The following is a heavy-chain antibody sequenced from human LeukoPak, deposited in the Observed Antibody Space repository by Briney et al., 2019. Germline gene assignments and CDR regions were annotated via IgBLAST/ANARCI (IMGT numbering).Heavy chain of an antibody. Sequence: PSETLSLTCTVSGGSISNYYWSWIRQPPGKGLEWIGYIYYTGSTKYNPSLKSRVTLSVDSSKTQSSLKLNSVTAADTAVYYCAKSPSWGSGLDAFDIWGQGTMVTVSS. D-gene: IGHD7-27*01. CDR1: GGSISNYY. V-gene: IGHV4-59*01. CDR3: AKSPSWGSGLDAFDI. CDR2: IYYTGST. J-gene: IGHJ3*02.